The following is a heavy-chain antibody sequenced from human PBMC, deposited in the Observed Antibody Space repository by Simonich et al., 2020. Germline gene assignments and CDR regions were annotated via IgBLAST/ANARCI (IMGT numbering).Heavy chain of an antibody. J-gene: IGHJ3*02. CDR2: INHSGST. Sequence: QVQLQQWGAGLLKPSETLSLTCAVYGGSFSGYYWSWIRQPPGKGLEWIGEINHSGSTNYNPSLKSRVTISVDTSKNQFSPKLSSVTAADTAVYYCASPSGSYAGGHAFDIWGQGTMVTVSS. D-gene: IGHD1-26*01. CDR1: GGSFSGYY. CDR3: ASPSGSYAGGHAFDI. V-gene: IGHV4-34*01.